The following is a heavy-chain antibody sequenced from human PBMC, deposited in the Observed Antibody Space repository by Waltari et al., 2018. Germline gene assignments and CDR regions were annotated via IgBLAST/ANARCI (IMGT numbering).Heavy chain of an antibody. V-gene: IGHV4-61*02. CDR1: GGSISSGSYY. Sequence: QVQLQESGPGLVKPSQTLSLTCTVSGGSISSGSYYWSWIRQPAGKGLEWIGRIYTSGSTNYNPSRKSRVTISVDTSKNQFSLKLSSVTAADTAVYYCARTSYQLLWDYYYYGMDVWGQGTTVTVSS. CDR2: IYTSGST. CDR3: ARTSYQLLWDYYYYGMDV. J-gene: IGHJ6*02. D-gene: IGHD2-2*01.